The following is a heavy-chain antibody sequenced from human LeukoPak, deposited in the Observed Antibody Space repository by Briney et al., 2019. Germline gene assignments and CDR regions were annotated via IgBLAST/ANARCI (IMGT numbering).Heavy chain of an antibody. CDR3: ARGFGSYGYGDY. V-gene: IGHV4-59*01. Sequence: KPSETLSLTCTVSGGSISSYYWSWIRQPPGKGLEWIGYIYYSGSTNYNPSLKSRVTISVDTSKNQFSLKLSSVTAADTAVYYCARGFGSYGYGDYWGQGTLVTVSS. CDR1: GGSISSYY. J-gene: IGHJ4*02. D-gene: IGHD5-18*01. CDR2: IYYSGST.